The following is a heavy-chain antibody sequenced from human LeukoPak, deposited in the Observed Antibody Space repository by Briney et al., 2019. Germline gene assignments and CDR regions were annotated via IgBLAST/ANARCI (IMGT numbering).Heavy chain of an antibody. CDR1: SASITSSPYY. Sequence: SETLSLTCTVSSASITSSPYYWSWIRQPAGKGLEWIGRIYTSGSTNYNPSLKSRVTISVDTSKNQFSLKLSSVTAADTAVYYCARQLWFGSPRFDPWGQGTLVTVSS. V-gene: IGHV4-61*02. J-gene: IGHJ5*02. CDR2: IYTSGST. D-gene: IGHD3-10*01. CDR3: ARQLWFGSPRFDP.